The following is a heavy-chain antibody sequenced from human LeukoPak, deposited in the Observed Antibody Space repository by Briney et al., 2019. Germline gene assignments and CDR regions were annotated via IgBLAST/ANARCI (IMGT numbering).Heavy chain of an antibody. J-gene: IGHJ4*02. CDR2: IKQDGSEK. CDR3: ARTTGFGEYDH. CDR1: GFTFSSYW. V-gene: IGHV3-7*03. D-gene: IGHD3-10*01. Sequence: PGGSLRLSCATSGFTFSSYWMSWVRQAPGKGLEWVANIKQDGSEKYYVDSVKGRFTISRDNAKNSLYLQMNSLRAEDTAVYYCARTTGFGEYDHWGQGTLVTVSS.